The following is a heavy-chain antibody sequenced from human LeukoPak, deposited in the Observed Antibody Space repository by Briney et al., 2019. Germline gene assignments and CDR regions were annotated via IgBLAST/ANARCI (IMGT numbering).Heavy chain of an antibody. J-gene: IGHJ4*01. D-gene: IGHD2-8*01. CDR3: STDPRLLTY. Sequence: GGSLRLSCVVSGFSFSDSYMTWLRQTPGKGLESLAYISPSSHDIYYADSVKGRFTISRDNARTSLYLQMNSLGPDDTALYYCSTDPRLLTYWGHGTLVTVSS. V-gene: IGHV3-11*01. CDR1: GFSFSDSY. CDR2: ISPSSHDI.